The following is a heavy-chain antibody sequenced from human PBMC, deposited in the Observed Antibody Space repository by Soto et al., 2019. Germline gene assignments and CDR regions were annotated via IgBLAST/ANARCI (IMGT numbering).Heavy chain of an antibody. CDR3: ARTGAWWLCPSCGMDV. CDR2: INPNSGGT. Sequence: GASVKVSCKASGYTFTGYYMHWVRQAPGQGLEWMGWINPNSGGTNYAQKFQGRVTMTRDTSISTAYMELSRLRSDDTAVYYCARTGAWWLCPSCGMDVWGQGTTVTVSS. V-gene: IGHV1-2*02. J-gene: IGHJ6*02. CDR1: GYTFTGYY. D-gene: IGHD2-2*01.